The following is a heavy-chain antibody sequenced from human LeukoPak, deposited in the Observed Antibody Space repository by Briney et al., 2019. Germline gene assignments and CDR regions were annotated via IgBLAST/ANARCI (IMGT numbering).Heavy chain of an antibody. Sequence: PGGSLRLSCAASGFTFSSYSMNWVRQAPGKGLEWVSYISSSSSTIYYADSVKGRFTISRDNAKNSLYLQMNSLRAEDTAVYYCARGDNWNDEGNWFDPWGQGTLVTVSS. CDR3: ARGDNWNDEGNWFDP. V-gene: IGHV3-48*04. CDR2: ISSSSSTI. D-gene: IGHD1-20*01. CDR1: GFTFSSYS. J-gene: IGHJ5*02.